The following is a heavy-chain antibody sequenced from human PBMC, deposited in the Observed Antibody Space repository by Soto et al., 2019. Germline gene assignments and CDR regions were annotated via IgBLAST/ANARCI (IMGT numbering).Heavy chain of an antibody. CDR2: IYYSGST. D-gene: IGHD3-3*01. V-gene: IGHV4-30-4*01. J-gene: IGHJ5*02. Sequence: ASETLSLTCTVSGGSISSGDYYWSWIRQPPGKGLEWIGYIYYSGSTCYNPSLKSRVTISVDTSKNQFSLKLSSVTAADTAVYYRASSPIYYYDFWSGYQRPNWFDPWGQGTLVTVSS. CDR1: GGSISSGDYY. CDR3: ASSPIYYYDFWSGYQRPNWFDP.